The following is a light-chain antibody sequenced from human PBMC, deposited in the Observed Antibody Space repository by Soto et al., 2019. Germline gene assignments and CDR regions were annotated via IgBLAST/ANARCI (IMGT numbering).Light chain of an antibody. CDR2: KAS. CDR1: QTISSW. CDR3: QHYNSYSEA. V-gene: IGKV1-5*03. Sequence: DIQMTQSPSTLSGSVGDRVTITCRASQTISSWLAWYQQKPGKAPKLLIYKASTLISGVPSRFSGSGSGTEFTLTISSLQPDYFATDYCQHYNSYSEAFGQGTKVELK. J-gene: IGKJ1*01.